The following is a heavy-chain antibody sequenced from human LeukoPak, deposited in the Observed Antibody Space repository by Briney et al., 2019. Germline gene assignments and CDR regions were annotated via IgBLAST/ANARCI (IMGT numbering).Heavy chain of an antibody. CDR1: GGSISSGGYS. CDR3: ARGGDYDFWSGSGIWFDP. D-gene: IGHD3-3*01. Sequence: SETLSLTCAVSGGSISSGGYSWRWIRQPPGKGLEWIGYIYHSGSTYYNPSLKSRVTISVYRSKNQFSLKLSSVTAADTAVYYCARGGDYDFWSGSGIWFDPWGQGTLVTVSS. CDR2: IYHSGST. J-gene: IGHJ5*02. V-gene: IGHV4-30-2*01.